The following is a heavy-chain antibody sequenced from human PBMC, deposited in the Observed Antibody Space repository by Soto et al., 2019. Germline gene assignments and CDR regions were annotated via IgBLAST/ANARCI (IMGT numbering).Heavy chain of an antibody. V-gene: IGHV3-21*01. Sequence: GGSLRLSCAASGFTFSSYSMNWVRQAPGKGLEWVSSISSSSSYIYYADSVKGRFTISRDNAKNSLYLQMNSLRAEDTAVYYCARYTVTTSYNWFDPWGQGTLVTVSS. CDR2: ISSSSSYI. CDR1: GFTFSSYS. J-gene: IGHJ5*02. CDR3: ARYTVTTSYNWFDP. D-gene: IGHD4-4*01.